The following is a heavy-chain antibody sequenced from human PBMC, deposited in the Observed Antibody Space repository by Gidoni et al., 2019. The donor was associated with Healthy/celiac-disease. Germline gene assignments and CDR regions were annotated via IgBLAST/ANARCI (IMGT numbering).Heavy chain of an antibody. J-gene: IGHJ4*02. CDR1: GHTFPGYY. CDR2: INPNSGGT. CDR3: ARDRSGSSGWYVY. D-gene: IGHD6-19*01. Sequence: QVQLVQSGAEVKKPGASVMVSCMASGHTFPGYYMHWVRQAPGKGLGWMRRINPNSGGTNYTQKFQGRVTMTRDTSIITAYMELSRLISDDTAVYYCARDRSGSSGWYVYWGQGTLVTVSS. V-gene: IGHV1-2*06.